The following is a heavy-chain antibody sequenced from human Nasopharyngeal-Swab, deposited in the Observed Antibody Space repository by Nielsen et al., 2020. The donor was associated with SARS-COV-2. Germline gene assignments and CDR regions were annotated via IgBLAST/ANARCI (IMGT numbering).Heavy chain of an antibody. D-gene: IGHD1-26*01. CDR2: IDPSDSYT. V-gene: IGHV5-10-1*01. Sequence: KVSYKGSGYTFTSYWISWVRQMPGKGLEWMGRIDPSDSYTNYNPSFQGHVTISVDKSISTAYLQWSSLKASDTAMYYCARGRPSSGSSAYYYYGMDVWGQGTTVTVSS. J-gene: IGHJ6*02. CDR1: GYTFTSYW. CDR3: ARGRPSSGSSAYYYYGMDV.